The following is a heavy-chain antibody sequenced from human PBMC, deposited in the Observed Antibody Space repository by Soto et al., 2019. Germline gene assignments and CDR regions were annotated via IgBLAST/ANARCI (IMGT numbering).Heavy chain of an antibody. D-gene: IGHD7-27*01. CDR3: TRTPPYWGEFDS. Sequence: QVQLVQSGAEVKKPGASVKVSCKASGYTFTNYDFHWVRQATGQGLEWMGWMSPNSGDTGYAQKCQGRVTLTRSTARSTAYMELSNLRSEDTAVYYCTRTPPYWGEFDSWGQGTLVTVSS. J-gene: IGHJ4*02. V-gene: IGHV1-8*01. CDR1: GYTFTNYD. CDR2: MSPNSGDT.